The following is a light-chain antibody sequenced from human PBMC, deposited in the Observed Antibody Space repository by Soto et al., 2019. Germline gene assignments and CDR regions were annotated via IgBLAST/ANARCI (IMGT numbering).Light chain of an antibody. CDR1: NSDVGSYNY. V-gene: IGLV2-14*01. Sequence: QSVLTQPASVSGSPGQSITISCTGTNSDVGSYNYVSWYQQHPGKAPKLMLYEVSHRPSGVSSRFSGSKSGSTASLTIAGLQTEDDADYYCSSFTTSNSVDVFGTGTKVTVL. J-gene: IGLJ1*01. CDR3: SSFTTSNSVDV. CDR2: EVS.